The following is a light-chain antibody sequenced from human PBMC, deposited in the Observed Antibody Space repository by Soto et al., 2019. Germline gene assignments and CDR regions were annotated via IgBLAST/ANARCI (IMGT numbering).Light chain of an antibody. Sequence: QSALTQPRSVSGSPGQSVTISCTGTSSDVGGYNYVSWYQQHSGKAPKLMIYDVNKRPSGVPDRFSGSKSGNTASLTISGLQAEDEADYYCCSYAGSYTFVLFGGGTKLTV. V-gene: IGLV2-11*01. CDR3: CSYAGSYTFVL. J-gene: IGLJ2*01. CDR1: SSDVGGYNY. CDR2: DVN.